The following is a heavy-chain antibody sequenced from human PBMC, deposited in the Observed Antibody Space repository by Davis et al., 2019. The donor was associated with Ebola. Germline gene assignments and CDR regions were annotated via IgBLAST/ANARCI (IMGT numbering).Heavy chain of an antibody. CDR2: IYHSGTT. Sequence: PSETLSLTCSVSGYSISSAYYWGWIRQPPGKGLEWIGSIYHSGTTYYNPSLKSRVTISVDTSKNQFSLRLSSVTAADTAIYYCACAIAEAAVGSLGHWGQGILVTVSS. D-gene: IGHD6-13*01. J-gene: IGHJ4*02. CDR1: GYSISSAYY. CDR3: ACAIAEAAVGSLGH. V-gene: IGHV4-38-2*02.